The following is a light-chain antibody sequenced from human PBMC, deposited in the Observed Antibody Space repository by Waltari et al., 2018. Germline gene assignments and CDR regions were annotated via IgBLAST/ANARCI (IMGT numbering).Light chain of an antibody. Sequence: QSALTQPASVSGSPGPSITIPCTGTSSDVGNYKRVSWYQQHPGKAPKPMIYAVSKRPSGVSDRFSGSKSGDMASLTISGLQPEDEAEYFCSSYAGSSKGVFGGGTKVTVL. CDR3: SSYAGSSKGV. V-gene: IGLV2-23*02. CDR1: SSDVGNYKR. CDR2: AVS. J-gene: IGLJ2*01.